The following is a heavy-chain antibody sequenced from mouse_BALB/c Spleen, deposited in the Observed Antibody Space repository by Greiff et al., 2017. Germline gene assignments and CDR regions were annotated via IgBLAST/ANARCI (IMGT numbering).Heavy chain of an antibody. V-gene: IGHV1-54*01. CDR2: INPGSGGT. CDR3: ARGGLYPYFDY. CDR1: GYTFSSYW. J-gene: IGHJ2*01. Sequence: QVQLQQSGAELMKPGASVKISCKATGYTFSSYWIEWVKQRPGQGLEWIGVINPGSGGTNYNEKFKGKATLTADKSSSTAYMQLSSLTSDDSAVYFCARGGLYPYFDYWGQGTTLTVSS. D-gene: IGHD6-1*01.